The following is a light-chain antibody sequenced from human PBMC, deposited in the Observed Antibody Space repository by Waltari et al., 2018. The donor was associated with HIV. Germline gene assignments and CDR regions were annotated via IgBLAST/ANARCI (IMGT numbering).Light chain of an antibody. Sequence: QSVLTQPPSASGTPGQRVTISCSGSSSNIGRNYVYWYQQLPGTAPKLLIYRNNRRPSGVPDRFSGPKSGTSASLASSGLRSEDEADYYCAAWDDSLSAWVFGGGTKLTVL. J-gene: IGLJ3*02. CDR1: SSNIGRNY. V-gene: IGLV1-47*01. CDR3: AAWDDSLSAWV. CDR2: RNN.